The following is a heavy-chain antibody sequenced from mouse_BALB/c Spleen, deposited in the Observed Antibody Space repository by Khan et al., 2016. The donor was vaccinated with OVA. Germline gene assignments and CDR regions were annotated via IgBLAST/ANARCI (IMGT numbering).Heavy chain of an antibody. Sequence: QVQLQQSGADLARPGASVRMSCKASGYTFTSNTMHWVKQRPGQGLEWIGYINPRSGYTNYNQNFKDKATLTADKSSSTAYMQLSSLTSEDSAVYYCARRTTGYTMDYWGQGTSVTVS. D-gene: IGHD2-14*01. CDR3: ARRTTGYTMDY. V-gene: IGHV1-4*01. CDR2: INPRSGYT. J-gene: IGHJ4*01. CDR1: GYTFTSNT.